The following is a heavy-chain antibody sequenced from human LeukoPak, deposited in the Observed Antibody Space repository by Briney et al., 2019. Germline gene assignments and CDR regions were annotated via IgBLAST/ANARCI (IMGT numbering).Heavy chain of an antibody. CDR2: INYGGTT. J-gene: IGHJ4*02. CDR1: GGSISTSSYY. V-gene: IGHV4-39*01. Sequence: SETLSLTCTVSGGSISTSSYYWGWIRQPPGKGLEWIGSINYGGTTNYNPSLKSRVTIFVDTSKNQFSLKLRSVTAADTAAYYCARWSTTGFDYWGQGTLVTVSS. CDR3: ARWSTTGFDY. D-gene: IGHD4-17*01.